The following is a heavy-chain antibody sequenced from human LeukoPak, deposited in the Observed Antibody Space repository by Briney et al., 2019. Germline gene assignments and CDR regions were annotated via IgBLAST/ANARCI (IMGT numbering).Heavy chain of an antibody. Sequence: GGSLRLSCAASGFTFSSYGMHWVRQAPGKGLEWVAFIRYDGSNKYYADSVKGRFTISRDNSKNTVYLQMNSLRAEDTAVYYCAKDPQDSSGYFPVGTFDYWGQGTLVTVSS. J-gene: IGHJ4*02. CDR1: GFTFSSYG. V-gene: IGHV3-30*02. CDR2: IRYDGSNK. D-gene: IGHD3-22*01. CDR3: AKDPQDSSGYFPVGTFDY.